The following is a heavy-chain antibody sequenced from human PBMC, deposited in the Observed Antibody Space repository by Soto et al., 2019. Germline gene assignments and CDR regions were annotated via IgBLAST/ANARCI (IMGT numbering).Heavy chain of an antibody. CDR3: EKAVMDGGAPVDY. CDR1: GFTFSSYG. J-gene: IGHJ4*02. V-gene: IGHV3-30*18. CDR2: ISYDGSNK. Sequence: GGSLRLSCAASGFTFSSYGMHWVRQAPGKGLEWVAVISYDGSNKYYADSVKGRFTISRDNSKNTLYLQMNSLRAEDTAVYYWEKAVMDGGAPVDYWGQXTLVTVS. D-gene: IGHD3-16*01.